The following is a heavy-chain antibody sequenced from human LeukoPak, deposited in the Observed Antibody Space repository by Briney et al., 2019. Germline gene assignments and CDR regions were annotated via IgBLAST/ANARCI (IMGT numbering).Heavy chain of an antibody. CDR2: IYYSGNS. D-gene: IGHD2-15*01. CDR3: ASLQGYCSGNRCPSSANYYYYMDV. V-gene: IGHV4-59*04. Sequence: SETLSLTCTVSGGSISSYYWSWIRQPPGKGLEWIGSIYYSGNSYYNPSLKSRVTMSIDTSKNQFSLKVNSVTAADTAVYYCASLQGYCSGNRCPSSANYYYYMDVWGKGTTVTVSS. J-gene: IGHJ6*03. CDR1: GGSISSYY.